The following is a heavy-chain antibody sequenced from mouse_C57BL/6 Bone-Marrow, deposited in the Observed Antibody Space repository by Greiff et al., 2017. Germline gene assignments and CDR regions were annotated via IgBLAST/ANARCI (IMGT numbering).Heavy chain of an antibody. Sequence: EVKLVESGEGLVKPGGSLKLSCAASGFTFSSYAMSWVRQTPEKRLEWVAYISSGGDYIYYADTVKGRFTISRDNARNTLYLQMSSLKSEDTAMYYCTNYDGSPYYYAMDYWGQGTSVTVSS. J-gene: IGHJ4*01. CDR2: ISSGGDYI. CDR1: GFTFSSYA. CDR3: TNYDGSPYYYAMDY. D-gene: IGHD1-1*01. V-gene: IGHV5-9-1*02.